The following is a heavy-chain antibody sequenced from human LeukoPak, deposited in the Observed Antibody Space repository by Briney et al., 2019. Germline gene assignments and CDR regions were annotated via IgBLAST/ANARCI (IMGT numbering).Heavy chain of an antibody. D-gene: IGHD2-15*01. CDR1: GFTFSSYS. J-gene: IGHJ6*03. V-gene: IGHV3-21*01. CDR2: ISSSSSSYI. Sequence: PGGSLRLSCAASGFTFSSYSMNWVRQAPGKGLEWVSSISSSSSSYIYYADSVKGRFTISRDNAKNSLYLQMNSLRAEDTALYYCGKVVSTPYYMDVWGKATTVTVSS. CDR3: GKVVSTPYYMDV.